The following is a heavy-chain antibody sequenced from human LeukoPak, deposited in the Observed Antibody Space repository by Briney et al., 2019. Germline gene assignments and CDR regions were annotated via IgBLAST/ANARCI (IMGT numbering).Heavy chain of an antibody. CDR3: AAFDWLLPFDY. V-gene: IGHV3-48*03. CDR2: ISNSGNTI. Sequence: GGSLRLSCAASGFNFTDYEMNWVRQAPGKGLEWVSYISNSGNTIYYADSVKGRFTISRDNAKNSLYLQINSLRAEDTAVYYCAAFDWLLPFDYWGQGTLVTVPS. D-gene: IGHD3-9*01. J-gene: IGHJ4*02. CDR1: GFNFTDYE.